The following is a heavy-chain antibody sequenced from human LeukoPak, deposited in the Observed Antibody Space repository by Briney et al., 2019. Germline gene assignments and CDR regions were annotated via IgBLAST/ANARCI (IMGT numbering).Heavy chain of an antibody. CDR3: ARVNPTARIAQQLGHYYYYMDV. CDR1: GYTFTSYG. CDR2: ISAYNGNT. J-gene: IGHJ6*03. V-gene: IGHV1-18*01. D-gene: IGHD6-13*01. Sequence: ASVKVSCKASGYTFTSYGISWVRQAPGQGLEWMGWISAYNGNTNYAQKLQGRVTMTTDTSTSTAYMELRSLRSDDTAVYYCARVNPTARIAQQLGHYYYYMDVWGKGTTVTVSS.